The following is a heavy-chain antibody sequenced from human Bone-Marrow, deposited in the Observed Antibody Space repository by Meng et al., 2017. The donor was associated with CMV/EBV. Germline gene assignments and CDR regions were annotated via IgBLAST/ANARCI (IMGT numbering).Heavy chain of an antibody. D-gene: IGHD6-13*01. J-gene: IGHJ4*02. CDR2: INPNSGGT. CDR3: ASLRTSTAALDY. CDR1: GYTFTGYY. V-gene: IGHV1-2*02. Sequence: ASVKVSCKASGYTFTGYYMHWVRQAPGQGLVWMGWINPNSGGTNYAQKFQGRVTMTRDTSISTAYMELSRLRSDDTAVYYCASLRTSTAALDYWGQGTLVTVSS.